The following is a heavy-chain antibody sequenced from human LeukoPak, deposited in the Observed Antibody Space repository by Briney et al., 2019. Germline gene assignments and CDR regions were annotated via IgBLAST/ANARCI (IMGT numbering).Heavy chain of an antibody. CDR1: GGSISSSSYY. Sequence: SETLSLTCTVSGGSISSSSYYWGWIRQPPGKGLEWIGSIYYSGSTYYNPSLKSRVTISVDTSKNQFSLKLSTVTAADTAVYYCARQFISGSYYFNYWGQGTPVTVSS. V-gene: IGHV4-39*01. D-gene: IGHD1-26*01. CDR3: ARQFISGSYYFNY. J-gene: IGHJ4*02. CDR2: IYYSGST.